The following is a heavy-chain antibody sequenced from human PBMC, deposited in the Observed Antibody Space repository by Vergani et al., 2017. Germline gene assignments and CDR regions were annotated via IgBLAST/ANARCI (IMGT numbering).Heavy chain of an antibody. CDR3: AKYLRDSTDGLPDS. Sequence: QVQLVESGGGVVQPGRSLRLSCTSSGFTFSTYAMHWVRQAPGKGLEWVAIIYYDGSKKYYADSVKGRFTISRDNSKDILYLQMDSLRSEDTALYYCAKYLRDSTDGLPDSWGPGTLVIVSS. CDR2: IYYDGSKK. CDR1: GFTFSTYA. D-gene: IGHD2-21*02. J-gene: IGHJ4*02. V-gene: IGHV3-30*18.